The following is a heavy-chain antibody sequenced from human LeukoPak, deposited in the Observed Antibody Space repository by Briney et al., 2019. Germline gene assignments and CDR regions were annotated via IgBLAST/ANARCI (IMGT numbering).Heavy chain of an antibody. V-gene: IGHV3-21*01. CDR3: ARVPTYYYDSSGYPGDLYFDY. Sequence: GGSLRLTCAASGFTFSSYSMNWVRQAPGKGLEWVSSISSSNSYIYYADSVKGRFTISRDNAKNSLYLQMNSLRAEDTAVYYCARVPTYYYDSSGYPGDLYFDYWGQGTLVTVSS. CDR1: GFTFSSYS. CDR2: ISSSNSYI. J-gene: IGHJ4*02. D-gene: IGHD3-22*01.